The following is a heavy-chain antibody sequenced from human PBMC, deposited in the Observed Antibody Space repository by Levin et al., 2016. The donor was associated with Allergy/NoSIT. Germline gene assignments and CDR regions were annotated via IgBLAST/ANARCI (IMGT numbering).Heavy chain of an antibody. V-gene: IGHV3-48*03. CDR3: ARERGVYTSGLYYNYGMDV. J-gene: IGHJ6*01. Sequence: WIRQPPGKGLEWISYITGDGYTTYYADSVQGRFTISRDNAKNSLFLQMRGLRADDTAVYYCARERGVYTSGLYYNYGMDVWGQGTTVTVSS. D-gene: IGHD3-10*01. CDR2: ITGDGYTT.